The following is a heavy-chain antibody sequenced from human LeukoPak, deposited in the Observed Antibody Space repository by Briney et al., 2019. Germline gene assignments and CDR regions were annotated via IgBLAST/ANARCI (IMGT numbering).Heavy chain of an antibody. D-gene: IGHD4-23*01. V-gene: IGHV4-34*01. J-gene: IGHJ4*02. CDR1: GGSFSGYY. CDR3: ARFKSGGSSYFDS. CDR2: ISHSGTT. Sequence: SETLSLTCAVYGGSFSGYYWSWIRQPPGKGLEWIGEISHSGTTHYTPSLKTRVTISLDTSKSQFSLKLSSVTAEDSAVYYCARFKSGGSSYFDSWGQGTLVAVSS.